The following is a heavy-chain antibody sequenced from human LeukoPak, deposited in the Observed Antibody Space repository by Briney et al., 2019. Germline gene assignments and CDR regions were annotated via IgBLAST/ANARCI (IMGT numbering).Heavy chain of an antibody. CDR1: GFTFSSYS. J-gene: IGHJ4*02. Sequence: GSLRLSCAASGFTFSSYSMNWVRQPPGKGLEWIGSIYHSGSTYYNPSLKSRVTISVDTSKNQFSLKLSSVTAADTAVYYCARSGGLLLWFGEFEEVGHYFDYWGQGTLVTVSS. V-gene: IGHV4-38-2*01. CDR2: IYHSGST. D-gene: IGHD3-10*01. CDR3: ARSGGLLLWFGEFEEVGHYFDY.